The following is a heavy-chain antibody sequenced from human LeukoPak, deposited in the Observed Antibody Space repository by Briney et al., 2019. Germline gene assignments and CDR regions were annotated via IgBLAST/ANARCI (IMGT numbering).Heavy chain of an antibody. V-gene: IGHV6-1*01. J-gene: IGHJ3*02. CDR1: GDSVSSNSAA. CDR3: ARDWSGSYYIARYDAFDI. CDR2: TYYRSKWYN. Sequence: SQTLSLTCAISGDSVSSNSAAWNWIRQSPSRGLEWLGRTYYRSKWYNDYAVSVKSRITINPDTSKNQFSLQLDSVTPEDTAVYYCARDWSGSYYIARYDAFDIWGQGTMVTVSS. D-gene: IGHD1-26*01.